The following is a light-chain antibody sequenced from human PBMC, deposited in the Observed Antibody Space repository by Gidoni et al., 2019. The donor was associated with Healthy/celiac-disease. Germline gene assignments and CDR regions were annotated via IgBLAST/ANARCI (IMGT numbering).Light chain of an antibody. CDR2: SAS. Sequence: IQLTKCPSSLSASVGARVTIPCRASQGMSIYLAWYQQKPGKAPKLLIYSASPLQSGVQSRFSRSGSWTDFTLTISSLQPEDFATYYCQQLNSYPLTFGGGTKVEIK. CDR3: QQLNSYPLT. CDR1: QGMSIY. J-gene: IGKJ4*01. V-gene: IGKV1-9*01.